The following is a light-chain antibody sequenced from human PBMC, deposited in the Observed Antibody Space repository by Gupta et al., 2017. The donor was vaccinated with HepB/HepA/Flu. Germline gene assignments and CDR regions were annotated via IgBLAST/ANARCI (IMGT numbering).Light chain of an antibody. J-gene: IGKJ5*01. CDR1: QSVSSY. CDR2: DAS. CDR3: QQRSNWIT. Sequence: EIVLTQSPAPLSLSPGERATLSCRASQSVSSYLAWYQQTPGQAPRLLIYDASNRATGIPARFSGSGSGTDFTLTISSLEPEDFAVYYCQQRSNWITFGQGTRLEIK. V-gene: IGKV3-11*01.